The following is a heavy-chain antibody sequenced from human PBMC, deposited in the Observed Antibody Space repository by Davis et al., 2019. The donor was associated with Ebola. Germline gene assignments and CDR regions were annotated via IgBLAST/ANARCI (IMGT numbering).Heavy chain of an antibody. Sequence: ASVKVSCKASGYTFIGYYIHWVRQAPGQGLEWMGWINPKSGGTYSAQKFQGRVTMTRDTSISTAYLEVSRLRSDDTAVYHCARAAGIYLGDDPYYYYYMDVWGKGTTVTVSS. CDR3: ARAAGIYLGDDPYYYYYMDV. J-gene: IGHJ6*03. CDR1: GYTFIGYY. V-gene: IGHV1-2*02. D-gene: IGHD3-10*01. CDR2: INPKSGGT.